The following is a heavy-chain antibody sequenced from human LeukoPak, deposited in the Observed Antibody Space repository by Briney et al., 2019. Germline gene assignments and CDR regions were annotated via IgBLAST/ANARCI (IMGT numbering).Heavy chain of an antibody. CDR3: ARGPDFWSGYIDY. J-gene: IGHJ4*02. CDR2: IYSGGST. CDR1: GFTVSSNY. Sequence: PGGSLRLSCAASGFTVSSNYMSWVRQAPGKGLEWVSVIYSGGSTYYADSVKGRFTISRDNSKNTLYLQMNSLRAEDTAVYYCARGPDFWSGYIDYWGQGTLVTVSS. D-gene: IGHD3-3*01. V-gene: IGHV3-53*01.